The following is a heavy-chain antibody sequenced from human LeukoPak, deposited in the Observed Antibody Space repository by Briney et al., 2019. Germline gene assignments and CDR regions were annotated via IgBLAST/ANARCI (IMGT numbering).Heavy chain of an antibody. D-gene: IGHD2-21*02. J-gene: IGHJ4*02. CDR3: AKNWGLDD. Sequence: GGSLRLSCAASGFTFSNYAMFWVCQAPGKGLEGVAVVSFDGTNKYYTDSVKGRFTISRDNSKNTLYLQMDSLRAEDTAVYYCAKNWGLDDWGQGTLVTVSS. CDR1: GFTFSNYA. CDR2: VSFDGTNK. V-gene: IGHV3-30*04.